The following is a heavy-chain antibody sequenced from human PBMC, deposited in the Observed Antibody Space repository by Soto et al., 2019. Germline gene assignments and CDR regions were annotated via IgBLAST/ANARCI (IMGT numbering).Heavy chain of an antibody. CDR2: IIPIFGTA. J-gene: IGHJ6*02. Sequence: SVKVSCKASGGTFSSYAISWVRQAPGLGLEWMGGIIPIFGTANYAQKFQGRVTITADESTSTAYMELSSLRSEDMAVYYCARSNCSSTSCSRPLYYGMDVWGQGTTVTVSS. V-gene: IGHV1-69*13. CDR3: ARSNCSSTSCSRPLYYGMDV. D-gene: IGHD2-2*01. CDR1: GGTFSSYA.